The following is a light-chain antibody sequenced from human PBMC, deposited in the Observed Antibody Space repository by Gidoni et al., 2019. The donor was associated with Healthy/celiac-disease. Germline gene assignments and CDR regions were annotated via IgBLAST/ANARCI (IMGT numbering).Light chain of an antibody. CDR2: DDS. Sequence: YVLLPPPSGPLAQGRTASITCGGNNIGSKRWHWYQQKPGQAPVLVVYDDSDRPSGIPERFSGSNSGNTATLTISRVEAGDEADYYCQVWDSSSDHRNVVFGGGTKLTVL. CDR3: QVWDSSSDHRNVV. CDR1: NIGSKR. J-gene: IGLJ2*01. V-gene: IGLV3-21*03.